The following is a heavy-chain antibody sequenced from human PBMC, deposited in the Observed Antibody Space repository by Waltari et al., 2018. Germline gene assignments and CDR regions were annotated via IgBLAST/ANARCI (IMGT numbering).Heavy chain of an antibody. CDR3: VRDQWFAFDI. Sequence: EVQLVESGGGLVQPGGSLRLPCEASGFPLSNYWMSWVRQAPGKGPEWVANIMTDGREEYYVDSVRGRFTISRDNAKNSLYLQMNSLRPEDTAVYYCVRDQWFAFDIWGQGTMVTVSS. CDR2: IMTDGREE. D-gene: IGHD3-22*01. V-gene: IGHV3-7*01. J-gene: IGHJ3*02. CDR1: GFPLSNYW.